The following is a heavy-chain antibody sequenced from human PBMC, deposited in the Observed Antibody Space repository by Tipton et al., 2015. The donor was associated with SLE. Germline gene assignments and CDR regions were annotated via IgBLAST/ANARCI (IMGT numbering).Heavy chain of an antibody. CDR2: ISISSSSI. V-gene: IGHV3-21*03. CDR1: GFTFSSYN. CDR3: ARLIPSYWYFDL. D-gene: IGHD3-10*01. Sequence: SLRLSCAASGFTFSSYNMNWVRQARGKGREWVSSISISSSSIYYADSVKGRFTISRDNAKNSLYLQMNSLRAEDTAVYYCARLIPSYWYFDLWGRGTLVTVS. J-gene: IGHJ2*01.